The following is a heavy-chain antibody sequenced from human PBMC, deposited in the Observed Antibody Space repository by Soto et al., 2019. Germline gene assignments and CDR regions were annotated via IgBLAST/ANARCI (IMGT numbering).Heavy chain of an antibody. V-gene: IGHV1-8*01. D-gene: IGHD6-13*01. CDR3: ARRGYSSSWYYYYYYGMDV. CDR1: GYTFTSYE. CDR2: MNPNSGNT. Sequence: QVQLVQSGAEVKKPGASVKVSCKASGYTFTSYEINWVRQATGQGLEWMGWMNPNSGNTGYAQKFQGRVTMTRNTSISTAYMELSSLRSEDPAVYYCARRGYSSSWYYYYYYGMDVWGQGTTVTVSS. J-gene: IGHJ6*02.